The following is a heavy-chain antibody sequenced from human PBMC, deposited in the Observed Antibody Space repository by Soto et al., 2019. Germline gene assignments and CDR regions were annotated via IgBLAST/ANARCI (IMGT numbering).Heavy chain of an antibody. CDR3: ARDRPYSSSWPISYYFAY. D-gene: IGHD6-13*01. CDR2: IIPIFGTA. CDR1: GVTFSSYA. Sequence: QVQLVQSGAEVKKPGSSVKVSCKASGVTFSSYAISWVRQAPGQGLEWMVGIIPIFGTANYAQKFQGRVTITADEATSTVYMELSSLRSEDTAVYYCARDRPYSSSWPISYYFAYWGQGTLVTVSS. J-gene: IGHJ4*02. V-gene: IGHV1-69*01.